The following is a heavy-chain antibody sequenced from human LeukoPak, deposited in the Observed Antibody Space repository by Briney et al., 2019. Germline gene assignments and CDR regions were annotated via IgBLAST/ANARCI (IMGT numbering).Heavy chain of an antibody. Sequence: GGSLRLSCAASGFTFSSYAMSWVRQAPGKGLEWVSAISGSGGSTYHADSVKGRFTISRDNSKNTLYLQMNSLRAEDTAVYYCANDRDYYDSSGSRDYWGQGTLVTVSS. D-gene: IGHD3-22*01. CDR1: GFTFSSYA. V-gene: IGHV3-23*01. CDR3: ANDRDYYDSSGSRDY. J-gene: IGHJ4*02. CDR2: ISGSGGST.